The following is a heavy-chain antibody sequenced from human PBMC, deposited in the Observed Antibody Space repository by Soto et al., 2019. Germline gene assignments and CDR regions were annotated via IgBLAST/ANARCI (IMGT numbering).Heavy chain of an antibody. CDR2: ISSSGSTI. J-gene: IGHJ5*02. D-gene: IGHD6-13*01. CDR3: ARARAIAAAGISWFAP. V-gene: IGHV3-48*02. CDR1: GFTFSSYS. Sequence: GGSLRLSCASSGFTFSSYSMHWVRQAPGKGLEWVSYISSSGSTIYYADSVKGRFTISRDDAKNSLYLQMNSLRDEDTAVYYCARARAIAAAGISWFAPWGQGTLVTGSS.